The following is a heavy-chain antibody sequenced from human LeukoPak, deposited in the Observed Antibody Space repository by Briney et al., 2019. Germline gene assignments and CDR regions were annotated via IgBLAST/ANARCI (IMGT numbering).Heavy chain of an antibody. D-gene: IGHD3-16*02. CDR3: ARHIGGGIEDMDV. Sequence: SETLSLTCTVSGGSIGTYYWSWVRQAPGKGLEWIGYIYVTGNRYNPYLQSRVTISVDTSRNQFFLKMSSVTAADTAVYYCARHIGGGIEDMDVWGKGTKVTVSS. CDR1: GGSIGTYY. J-gene: IGHJ6*03. CDR2: IYVTGN. V-gene: IGHV4-59*08.